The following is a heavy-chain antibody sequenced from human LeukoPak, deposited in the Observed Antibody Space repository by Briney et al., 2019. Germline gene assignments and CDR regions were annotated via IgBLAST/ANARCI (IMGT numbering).Heavy chain of an antibody. CDR3: AKHFCTGLDCSLFDS. D-gene: IGHD3/OR15-3a*01. CDR2: ISGSGGST. J-gene: IGHJ4*02. V-gene: IGHV3-23*01. Sequence: GGSLRLSCAASGFTFSSYAMSWVRQAPGKGLEWVSAISGSGGSTYYADSVKGRFIISRDDSKNALSLQLNSLRPEDTALYYCAKHFCTGLDCSLFDSWGQGTLVTISS. CDR1: GFTFSSYA.